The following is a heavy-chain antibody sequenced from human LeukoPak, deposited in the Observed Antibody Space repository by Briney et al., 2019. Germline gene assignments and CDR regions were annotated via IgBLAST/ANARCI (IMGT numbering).Heavy chain of an antibody. Sequence: GGSLRLSCAASGFTFSSYTMNWVRQAPGKGLEWVSSISSSSYIYYADSMKGRFTISRDNAKNSLYLQMNSLRAEDTAVYYCARAWSSGNYYFDYWGQGTLVTVSS. D-gene: IGHD3-10*01. CDR3: ARAWSSGNYYFDY. CDR1: GFTFSSYT. V-gene: IGHV3-21*01. J-gene: IGHJ4*02. CDR2: ISSSSYI.